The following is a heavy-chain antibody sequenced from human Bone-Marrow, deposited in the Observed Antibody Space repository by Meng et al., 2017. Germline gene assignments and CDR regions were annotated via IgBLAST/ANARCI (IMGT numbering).Heavy chain of an antibody. CDR2: ISAYKGNT. D-gene: IGHD4-23*01. V-gene: IGHV1-18*01. CDR1: GYTFTSYG. Sequence: QFQLVQAGGEVKKPGASVKVSCKASGYTFTSYGISWVRQAPGQGLEWMGWISAYKGNTNYVQKFQGRVTMTTDTSTSTAYMELRSLRSDDTAVYYCARASTVVTRSSFDPWGQGTLVTVSS. CDR3: ARASTVVTRSSFDP. J-gene: IGHJ5*02.